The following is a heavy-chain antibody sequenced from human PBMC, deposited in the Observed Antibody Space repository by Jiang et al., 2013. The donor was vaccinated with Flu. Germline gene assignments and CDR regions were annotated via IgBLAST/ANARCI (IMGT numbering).Heavy chain of an antibody. CDR1: GYTFTSYD. J-gene: IGHJ4*02. V-gene: IGHV1-8*01. D-gene: IGHD3-22*01. Sequence: EVKKPGASVKVSCKASGYTFTSYDINWVRQATGQGLEWMGWMNPNSGNTGYAQKFQGRVTMTRNTSISTAYMELSSLRSEDTAVYYCARGGGGDYYDSSGYLLYSLEEGGPHDYWGQGTLVTVSS. CDR2: MNPNSGNT. CDR3: ARGGGGDYYDSSGYLLYSLEEGGPHDY.